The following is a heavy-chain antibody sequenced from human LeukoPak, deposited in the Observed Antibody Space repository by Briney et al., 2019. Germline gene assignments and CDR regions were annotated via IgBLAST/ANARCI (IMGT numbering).Heavy chain of an antibody. J-gene: IGHJ4*02. Sequence: ASVKVSCKASGYSFTSHYMHWVRQAPGQGLEWMGLINPSGSSTLYAQKFQGRVTMTRDMSTTTDYMELSSLRYEDTAVYYCARQNLGPAPVKYWGQGTPVTVSS. CDR1: GYSFTSHY. CDR3: ARQNLGPAPVKY. CDR2: INPSGSST. V-gene: IGHV1-46*01.